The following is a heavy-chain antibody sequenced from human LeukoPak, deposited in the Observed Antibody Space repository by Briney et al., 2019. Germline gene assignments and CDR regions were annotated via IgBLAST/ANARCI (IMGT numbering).Heavy chain of an antibody. J-gene: IGHJ4*02. CDR2: MNPNSGNT. CDR1: GYTFTSYD. D-gene: IGHD3-3*01. CDR3: ARGDDLFSVVDY. V-gene: IGHV1-8*01. Sequence: ASVKVSCKASGYTFTSYDINWVRQATGQGLAWMGCMNPNSGNTGYAQKFQGRVTMTRNTSISTAYMELSSLRSEDTAVYYCARGDDLFSVVDYWGQGTLVTVSS.